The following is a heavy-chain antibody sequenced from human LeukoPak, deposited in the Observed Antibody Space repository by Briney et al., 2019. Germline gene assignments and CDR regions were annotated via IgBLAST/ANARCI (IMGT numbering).Heavy chain of an antibody. CDR2: ISWNSGSI. Sequence: PGRSLRLSCAASGFTFDDYAMHWVRQAPGKGLEWASGISWNSGSIGYADSVKGRFTISRDNAKNSLYLQMNSLRAEDTALYYCAKDFGSGYSYGDSFDYWGQGTLVTVSS. J-gene: IGHJ4*02. D-gene: IGHD5-18*01. CDR3: AKDFGSGYSYGDSFDY. CDR1: GFTFDDYA. V-gene: IGHV3-9*01.